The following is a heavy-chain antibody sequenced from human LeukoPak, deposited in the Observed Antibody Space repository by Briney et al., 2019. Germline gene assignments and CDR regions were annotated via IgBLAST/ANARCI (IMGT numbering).Heavy chain of an antibody. D-gene: IGHD3-22*01. V-gene: IGHV3-11*01. CDR3: ARILYYYDRRGYDMDV. CDR2: ISGNSDSI. J-gene: IGHJ6*03. Sequence: GGSLRLSCAASGFSFSDYDMTWIRQAPGKGLEWVSYISGNSDSIYYADSVKGRFTISRDNAKNSLYLRMNSLRAEDTAVYYCARILYYYDRRGYDMDVWGIGTTVTVSS. CDR1: GFSFSDYD.